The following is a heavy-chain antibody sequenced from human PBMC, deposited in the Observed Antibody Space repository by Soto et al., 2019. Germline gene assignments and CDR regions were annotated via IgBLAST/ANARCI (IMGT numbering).Heavy chain of an antibody. CDR3: ARAHGTSWYNWFDP. D-gene: IGHD6-13*01. CDR2: IIPLFGTT. V-gene: IGHV1-69*01. CDR1: GGNFTNSG. J-gene: IGHJ5*02. Sequence: ASCKASGGNFTNSGISWVRQAPGQGLEWMGGIIPLFGTTNYAHKFRGRVTVTADESTSTVYMELNSLRSEDTAMYYCARAHGTSWYNWFDPWGQGTLVTVSS.